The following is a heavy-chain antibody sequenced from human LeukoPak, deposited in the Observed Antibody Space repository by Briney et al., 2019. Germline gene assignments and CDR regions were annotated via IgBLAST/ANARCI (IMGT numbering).Heavy chain of an antibody. CDR2: IDQGGST. CDR3: ARGDFYNYGKPFDS. J-gene: IGHJ4*02. CDR1: GYFISSGYY. V-gene: IGHV4-38-2*01. D-gene: IGHD5-18*01. Sequence: SSETLSLTCAVSGYFISSGYYWGWIRQPPGKGPEWIASIDQGGSTYYNPSLKSRVTISVDTSKNQFSLKLTSVTAADTAVYYCARGDFYNYGKPFDSWGQGTLVTVSS.